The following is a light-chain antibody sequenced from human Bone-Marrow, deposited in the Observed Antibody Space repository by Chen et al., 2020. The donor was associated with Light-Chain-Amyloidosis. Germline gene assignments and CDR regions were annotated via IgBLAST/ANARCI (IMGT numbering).Light chain of an antibody. Sequence: IHMTQSPSTLSASVGDRVTLTCRASQSIYSWLTWYQQQPGQAPKLLIYQTSTLKSGVPSRFSGSGSGTEDTLTISSLQADDFATDYCQQYNSYSQTVGHGTKVELK. CDR1: QSIYSW. J-gene: IGKJ1*01. CDR2: QTS. CDR3: QQYNSYSQT. V-gene: IGKV1-5*03.